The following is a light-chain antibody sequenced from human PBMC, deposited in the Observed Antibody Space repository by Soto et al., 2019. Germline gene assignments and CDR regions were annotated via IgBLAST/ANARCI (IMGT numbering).Light chain of an antibody. CDR3: QQYGSSPRT. J-gene: IGKJ1*01. Sequence: EIVFTQSPGTLSLSPGERAILSCRASQSVSSNYLAWYRQRPGQAPSLLIYGASSRDTGIPDRFSGSGAGTDFTLTISRLEPEDFAVDYCQQYGSSPRTFGQGTKVDIK. V-gene: IGKV3-20*01. CDR1: QSVSSNY. CDR2: GAS.